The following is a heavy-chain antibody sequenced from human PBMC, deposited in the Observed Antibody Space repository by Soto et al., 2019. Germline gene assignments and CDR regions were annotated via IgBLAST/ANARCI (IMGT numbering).Heavy chain of an antibody. CDR1: GGSISSSSYY. CDR3: ARRGSTMVRGVTYYYGMDV. CDR2: IYYSGST. D-gene: IGHD3-10*01. Sequence: SETLSLTCTVSGGSISSSSYYWGWIRQPPGKGLEWIGSIYYSGSTYYNPSLKSRVTISVDTSKNQFSPKLSSVTAADTAVYYCARRGSTMVRGVTYYYGMDVWGQGTTVT. J-gene: IGHJ6*02. V-gene: IGHV4-39*01.